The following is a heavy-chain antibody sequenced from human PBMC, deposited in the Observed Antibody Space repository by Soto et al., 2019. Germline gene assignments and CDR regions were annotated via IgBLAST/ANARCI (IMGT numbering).Heavy chain of an antibody. Sequence: QVQLQESGPGLVKPSETLSLTCTVSGGSISSYYWSWIRQPAGKGLEWIGRIYTSGSTNYNPSLKSRVTMSVDTSQNQFSLKLSSVTAADTAVYYCASGYYDRDDYYYGMDVWGKGTTVTVSS. CDR2: IYTSGST. D-gene: IGHD3-9*01. CDR3: ASGYYDRDDYYYGMDV. J-gene: IGHJ6*04. V-gene: IGHV4-4*07. CDR1: GGSISSYY.